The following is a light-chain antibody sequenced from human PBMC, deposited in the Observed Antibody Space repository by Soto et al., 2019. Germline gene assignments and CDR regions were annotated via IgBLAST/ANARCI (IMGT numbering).Light chain of an antibody. Sequence: EIVLTQSPGTLSLSPGERATLSCRASQRVGGDLAWYQQKPGQAPRLLIYGASARATAIPGRFSGSGSGTEFTLTISSLQSEDSAVYYCQQYNNWPLTFGGGTKVDNK. V-gene: IGKV3-15*01. CDR1: QRVGGD. CDR2: GAS. CDR3: QQYNNWPLT. J-gene: IGKJ4*01.